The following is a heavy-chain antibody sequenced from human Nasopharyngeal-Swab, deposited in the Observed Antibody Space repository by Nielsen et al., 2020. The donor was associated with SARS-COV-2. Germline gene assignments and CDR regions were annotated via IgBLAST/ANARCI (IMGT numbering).Heavy chain of an antibody. J-gene: IGHJ4*02. CDR3: TTDLHDYGDYDY. V-gene: IGHV3-15*01. CDR1: GFTFSNSW. D-gene: IGHD4-17*01. CDR2: IKSKTDGGTT. Sequence: GSSLKISCASSGFTFSNSWMSWVRQAPGKGLEWVGRIKSKTDGGTTDYAAPVKGRFTISRDDSKTTLYLQMNSLKTEDTSVYYCTTDLHDYGDYDYWGQGTLVTVSS.